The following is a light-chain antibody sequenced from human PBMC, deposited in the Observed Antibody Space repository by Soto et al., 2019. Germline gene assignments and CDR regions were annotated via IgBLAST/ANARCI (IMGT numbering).Light chain of an antibody. Sequence: EIVLAQSPGTLSLSPGEIATLSFSASQSVISSFLAWYQQKAGQAPRLLIYDASNRATGIPARFSGSGSGTDFTLTISSLQPEDFATYYCQQLNTYPLTFGGGTKVDIK. V-gene: IGKV3D-20*02. CDR1: QSVISSF. CDR2: DAS. J-gene: IGKJ4*01. CDR3: QQLNTYPLT.